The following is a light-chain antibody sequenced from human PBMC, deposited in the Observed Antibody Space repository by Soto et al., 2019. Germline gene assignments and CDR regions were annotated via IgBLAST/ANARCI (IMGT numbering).Light chain of an antibody. Sequence: EIVMTQSPATLSVSPGETATLSCRASQSVSSNLAWYQQRPGQTPRLLMFAASSRATGTPDRFSGSGSGTDFTLTISRLEPEDFAVYYCQQYTTSSWTFGQGTKVDIK. CDR3: QQYTTSSWT. CDR1: QSVSSN. CDR2: AAS. J-gene: IGKJ1*01. V-gene: IGKV3D-15*01.